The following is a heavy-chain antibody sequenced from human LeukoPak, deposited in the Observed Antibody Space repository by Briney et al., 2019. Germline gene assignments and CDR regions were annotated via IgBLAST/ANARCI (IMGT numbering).Heavy chain of an antibody. CDR3: ARDGVRIAAAVDN. CDR1: GYTFTGYY. D-gene: IGHD6-25*01. Sequence: RASVKVSCKASGYTFTGYYMHWVRQSPGQGLEWMGWISADNGNTNYAQKLQGRVTMTTDTPTSTAYIELRSLRPDDTAVYYCARDGVRIAAAVDNWGQGTLVTVSS. CDR2: ISADNGNT. J-gene: IGHJ4*02. V-gene: IGHV1-18*04.